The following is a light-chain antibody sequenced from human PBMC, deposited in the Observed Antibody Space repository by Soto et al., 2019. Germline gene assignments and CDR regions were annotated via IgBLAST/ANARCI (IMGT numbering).Light chain of an antibody. V-gene: IGLV7-46*01. CDR3: LLSYSGAHVV. CDR1: TGAVTSGHY. J-gene: IGLJ2*01. Sequence: QAVVTQEPSLTVSPGETVTLTCGSSTGAVTSGHYPYWFQQKHGQAPRTLIYDTSSKHSWTPARFSGSLLGGQAPLTLSGAQPEDEAADSCLLSYSGAHVVFGGGTKLTVL. CDR2: DTS.